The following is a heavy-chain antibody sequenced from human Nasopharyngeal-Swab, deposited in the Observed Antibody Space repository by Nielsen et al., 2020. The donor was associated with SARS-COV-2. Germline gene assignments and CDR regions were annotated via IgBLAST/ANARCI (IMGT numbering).Heavy chain of an antibody. V-gene: IGHV4-59*01. D-gene: IGHD1-26*01. CDR2: IYYSGST. CDR3: ARVRGSGSYGDGWYFDL. CDR1: GGSISSYY. J-gene: IGHJ2*01. Sequence: SETLSLTCTVSGGSISSYYWSWIRQPPGKGLEWIGYIYYSGSTNYNPSLKSRVTISVDTPKNQFSLKLSSVTAADTAVYYCARVRGSGSYGDGWYFDLWGRGTLVTVSS.